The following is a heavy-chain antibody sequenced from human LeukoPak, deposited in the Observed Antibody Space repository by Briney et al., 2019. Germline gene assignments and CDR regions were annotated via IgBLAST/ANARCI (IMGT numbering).Heavy chain of an antibody. CDR1: GYTLTELS. J-gene: IGHJ3*02. CDR2: FDPEDGET. D-gene: IGHD2-15*01. Sequence: ASVKVSCKVSGYTLTELSMHWVRQAPGKGLEWMGGFDPEDGETIYAQRFQGRVTMTEDTSTDTAYMELSSLRSEDTAVYYCATPYCGGGSCYSGFSAFDIWGQGTMVTVSS. CDR3: ATPYCGGGSCYSGFSAFDI. V-gene: IGHV1-24*01.